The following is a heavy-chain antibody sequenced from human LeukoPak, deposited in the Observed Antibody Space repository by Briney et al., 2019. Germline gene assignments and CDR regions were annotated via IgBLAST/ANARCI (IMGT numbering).Heavy chain of an antibody. CDR2: ISYDGSNK. V-gene: IGHV3-30-3*01. J-gene: IGHJ6*02. CDR1: GFTFTNYA. D-gene: IGHD1-26*01. Sequence: GTSLRLSCVASGFTFTNYAMSWVRQAPGKGLEWVAVISYDGSNKYYADSVKGRFTISRDNSKNTLYLQMNSLRAEDTAVYYCARGGFGVGATFLFDYYYYGMDVWGQGTTVTVSS. CDR3: ARGGFGVGATFLFDYYYYGMDV.